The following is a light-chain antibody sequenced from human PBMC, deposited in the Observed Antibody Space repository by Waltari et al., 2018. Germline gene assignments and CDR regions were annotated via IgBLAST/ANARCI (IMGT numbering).Light chain of an antibody. V-gene: IGLV4-69*01. CDR3: QSGGHGTWV. CDR1: RWPSNNT. CDR2: VNSDGSH. Sequence: HLVPTQSPSASASLGASVTLTCPLPRWPSNNTNTSLQQQPEKGPRYLMKVNSDGSHSKGDEIPDRFSGSSSGAERYLTISSLQSEDETDYYCQSGGHGTWVFGGGTKLTVL. J-gene: IGLJ3*02.